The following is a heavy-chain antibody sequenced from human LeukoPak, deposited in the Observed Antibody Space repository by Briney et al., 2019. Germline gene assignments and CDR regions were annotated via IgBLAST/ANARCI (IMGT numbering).Heavy chain of an antibody. V-gene: IGHV4-59*12. CDR1: GGSISSYY. D-gene: IGHD3-22*01. CDR2: IYYSGST. Sequence: SETLSLTCTVSGGSISSYYWSWIRQPPGKGLEWIGYIYYSGSTNYNPSLKSRVTISVDTSKNQLSLKLSSVTAADTAVYFCARSGGLWLLTYYFDYWGQGTLVTVSS. J-gene: IGHJ4*02. CDR3: ARSGGLWLLTYYFDY.